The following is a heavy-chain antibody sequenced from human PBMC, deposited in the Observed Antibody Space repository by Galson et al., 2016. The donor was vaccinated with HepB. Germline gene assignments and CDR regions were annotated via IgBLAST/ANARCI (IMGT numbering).Heavy chain of an antibody. V-gene: IGHV3-30*18. CDR1: GFIFGTRG. CDR3: AKEGNYYYYYMDV. CDR2: ISYDGSSQ. Sequence: SLRLSCAGSGFIFGTRGMHWVRQAPGKGLEWVAVISYDGSSQYYADSVKGRFTISRDNSRNTLYLQMNSLRAEDTAVYYCAKEGNYYYYYMDVWGKGTTVTVSS. J-gene: IGHJ6*03.